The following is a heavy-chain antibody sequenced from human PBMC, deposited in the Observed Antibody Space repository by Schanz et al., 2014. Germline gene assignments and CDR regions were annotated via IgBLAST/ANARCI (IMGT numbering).Heavy chain of an antibody. CDR2: IQYDGSKK. D-gene: IGHD3-10*01. CDR3: AKVGLYYYGSGFDY. V-gene: IGHV3-30*02. CDR1: GFTFSTYA. Sequence: VQLAESGGSLVKPGGSLRLSCAASGFTFSTYAMTWVRQAPGKGLEWVTFIQYDGSKKFYTDSVKGRFTISRDNSKNTLYLQMYSLRAEDTAVYYCAKVGLYYYGSGFDYWGQGTLVTVSS. J-gene: IGHJ4*02.